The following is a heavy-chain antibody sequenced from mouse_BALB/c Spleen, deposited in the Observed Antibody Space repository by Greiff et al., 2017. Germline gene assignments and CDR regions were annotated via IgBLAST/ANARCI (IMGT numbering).Heavy chain of an antibody. CDR3: ARGRGSTTGSYYFDY. Sequence: EVKLVESGGGLVKPGGSLKLSCAASGFTFSSYAMSWVRQTPEKRLEWVASISSGGSTYYPDSVKGRFTISRDNARNILYLQMSSLRSEDTAMYYCARGRGSTTGSYYFDYWGQGTTLTVSS. J-gene: IGHJ2*01. D-gene: IGHD1-1*01. CDR1: GFTFSSYA. CDR2: ISSGGST. V-gene: IGHV5-6-5*01.